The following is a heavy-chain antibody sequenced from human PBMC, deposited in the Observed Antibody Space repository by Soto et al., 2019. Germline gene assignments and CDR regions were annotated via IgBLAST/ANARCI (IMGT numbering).Heavy chain of an antibody. CDR1: GGSISSGGYY. J-gene: IGHJ4*02. D-gene: IGHD2-15*01. V-gene: IGHV4-31*03. CDR2: IYYSGST. Sequence: PSETLSLTCTVSGGSISSGGYYWSWIRQHPGKGLEWIGYIYYSGSTYYNPSLKSRVTISVDKSKNQFSLKLSSVTAADTAVYYCASSCSGGSCYGGYWGQGTLVTVSS. CDR3: ASSCSGGSCYGGY.